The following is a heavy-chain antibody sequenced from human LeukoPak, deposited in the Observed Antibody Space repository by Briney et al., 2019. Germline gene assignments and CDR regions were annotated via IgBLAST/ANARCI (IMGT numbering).Heavy chain of an antibody. D-gene: IGHD2-2*01. J-gene: IGHJ5*02. CDR2: IYHSGST. CDR1: GGSISSNTW. CDR3: ARIMGRGYCISTSCRGDWFDP. V-gene: IGHV4-4*02. Sequence: PSGTLSLTCAVSGGSISSNTWWSWVRQPPGKGLGWIGEIYHSGSTNYNPSLKSRVTISVDKSKTQFSLKLSSVTAADTAVYHCARIMGRGYCISTSCRGDWFDPWGQGTLVTVSS.